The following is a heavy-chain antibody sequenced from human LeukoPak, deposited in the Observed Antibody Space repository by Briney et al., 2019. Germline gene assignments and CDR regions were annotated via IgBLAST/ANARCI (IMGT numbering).Heavy chain of an antibody. V-gene: IGHV3-74*01. CDR1: GFTFSSYW. CDR3: ASGLWFGELRYYYYGMDV. CDR2: INSDGSST. D-gene: IGHD3-10*01. J-gene: IGHJ6*04. Sequence: GGSLRLSCAASGFTFSSYWMHWVRQAPGKGLVWVSRINSDGSSTSYADSVKGRFTISRDNAKNTLYLQMNSLRAEDTAVYYCASGLWFGELRYYYYGMDVWGKGTTVTVSS.